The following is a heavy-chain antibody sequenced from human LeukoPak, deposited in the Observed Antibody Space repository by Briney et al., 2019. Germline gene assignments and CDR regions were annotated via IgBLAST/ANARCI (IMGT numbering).Heavy chain of an antibody. D-gene: IGHD1-26*01. J-gene: IGHJ3*02. CDR1: GFTVSYNY. CDR3: ARGDAIVGTTGGAFDI. V-gene: IGHV3-66*01. Sequence: GGSLRVSWAASGFTVSYNYMSWVRQAPGKGLEWVSVLFRGGNTYYADSVKGRFTISRDKSKNTLYLQMNSLRAEDTAVYYCARGDAIVGTTGGAFDIWGQGTMVTVSS. CDR2: LFRGGNT.